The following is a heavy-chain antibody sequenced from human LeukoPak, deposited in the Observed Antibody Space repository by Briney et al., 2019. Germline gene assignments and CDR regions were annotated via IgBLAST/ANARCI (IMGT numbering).Heavy chain of an antibody. CDR2: IYYSGIT. CDR1: GGSISSRSYY. Sequence: SETLSLTCTVSGGSISSRSYYWSWIRQPPGKGLEWIATIYYSGITYYNPSLKSRVTISVDTSKNQFSLKFSSLTAADTAVYYCARYHYNDYTWFDTWGQAILLTVSS. V-gene: IGHV4-39*01. D-gene: IGHD4-11*01. CDR3: ARYHYNDYTWFDT. J-gene: IGHJ5*02.